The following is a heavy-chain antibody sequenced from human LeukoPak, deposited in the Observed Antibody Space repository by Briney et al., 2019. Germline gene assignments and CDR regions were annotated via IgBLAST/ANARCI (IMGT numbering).Heavy chain of an antibody. CDR2: IYYTGST. CDR3: ARISTYSSSSLPTDY. D-gene: IGHD6-6*01. Sequence: SETLSLTCTVSGGSISSSYWSWIRQPPGKGLEWIGYIYYTGSTNYNSSLKSRVTISVDTSKNQFSLKLSSVTAADTAVYYCARISTYSSSSLPTDYWGQGTLVTVSS. CDR1: GGSISSSY. J-gene: IGHJ4*02. V-gene: IGHV4-59*08.